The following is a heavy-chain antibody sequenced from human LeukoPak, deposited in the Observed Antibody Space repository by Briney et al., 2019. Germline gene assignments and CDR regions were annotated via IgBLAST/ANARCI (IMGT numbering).Heavy chain of an antibody. J-gene: IGHJ6*04. CDR3: ARLSRIAAAGRYDYHSLDV. Sequence: SETLSLTCSVSGGSISGYYWSWIRQPPGKGLEWIAYIYYSGSTNYNPSLKSRVTTSVDTSKNQFSLKLTSVTAADTAVYYCARLSRIAAAGRYDYHSLDVWGKGTTVTVSS. V-gene: IGHV4-59*01. CDR1: GGSISGYY. D-gene: IGHD6-13*01. CDR2: IYYSGST.